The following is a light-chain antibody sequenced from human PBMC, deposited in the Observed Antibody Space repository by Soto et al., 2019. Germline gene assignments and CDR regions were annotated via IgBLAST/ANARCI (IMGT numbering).Light chain of an antibody. J-gene: IGKJ5*01. CDR1: QSISTNH. Sequence: EIVLTQSPGTLSLSPGERANLSCRASQSISTNHLVWYQQRPGQAPRLLIYDASRRATGIPDRFSGSGSGTDYTLTISSLEPEDFAVYYCQHCGSSPITFGQGTRLEN. CDR3: QHCGSSPIT. V-gene: IGKV3-20*01. CDR2: DAS.